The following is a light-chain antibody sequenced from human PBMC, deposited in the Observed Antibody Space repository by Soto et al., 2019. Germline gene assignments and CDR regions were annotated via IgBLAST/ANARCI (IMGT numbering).Light chain of an antibody. CDR3: QQRYNWPRT. CDR2: DAS. CDR1: QSVSSY. Sequence: EIVLTQSPATLSLSPGERATLSCRASQSVSSYLAWYQQKRGQAPRLLIYDASNRATGIPARFSGSGSGTDFTLTISSLAPEDFAVYYCQQRYNWPRTFGQGPKVDIK. V-gene: IGKV3-11*01. J-gene: IGKJ1*01.